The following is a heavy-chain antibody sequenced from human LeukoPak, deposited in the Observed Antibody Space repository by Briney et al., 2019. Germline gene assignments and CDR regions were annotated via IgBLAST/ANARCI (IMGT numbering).Heavy chain of an antibody. D-gene: IGHD5-24*01. CDR1: GYTFTDYY. CDR3: ATGRDYNYLATAT. CDR2: INPHSGGT. V-gene: IGHV1-2*02. J-gene: IGHJ4*02. Sequence: GASVKVSCKASGYTFTDYYIHWVRQAPGQGLEWMGWINPHSGGTNYAQKFQGSVTMTRDTSITTAYMELSRLRSDDTAVYYCATGRDYNYLATATWGQGTLVTVSS.